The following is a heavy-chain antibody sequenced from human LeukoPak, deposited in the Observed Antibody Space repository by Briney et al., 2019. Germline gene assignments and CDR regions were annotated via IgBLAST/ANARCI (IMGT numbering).Heavy chain of an antibody. CDR3: ARRFDS. V-gene: IGHV3-48*02. CDR1: GFTFSNYN. CDR2: ITSSSTI. J-gene: IGHJ4*02. Sequence: GGSLRLSCAASGFTFSNYNMNWVRQAPGKGLEWVSHITSSSTIYYADSVKGRFTIPRDNAKNSLYLQMNSLRDEDTAVYYCARRFDSWGQGTLVTVSS.